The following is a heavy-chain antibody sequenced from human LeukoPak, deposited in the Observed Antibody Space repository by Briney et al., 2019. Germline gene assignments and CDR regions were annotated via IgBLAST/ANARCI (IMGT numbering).Heavy chain of an antibody. CDR2: ISSSSSYI. CDR3: ASPGGDAYNPPPVAY. J-gene: IGHJ4*02. D-gene: IGHD5-24*01. Sequence: GGSLRLSCAASGFTFSSYSMNWVRQAPGKGLEWVSSISSSSSYIYYADSVKGRFTISRDNAKNSLYLQMNSLRAEDTAVYYWASPGGDAYNPPPVAYWGQGPLVTVSS. CDR1: GFTFSSYS. V-gene: IGHV3-21*01.